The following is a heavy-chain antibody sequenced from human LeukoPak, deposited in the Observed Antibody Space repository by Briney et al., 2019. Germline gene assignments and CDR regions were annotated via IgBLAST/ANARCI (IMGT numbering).Heavy chain of an antibody. CDR1: GYTFTGYY. V-gene: IGHV1-2*02. Sequence: GASVKVSCRASGYTFTGYYMHWVRQAPVQGLEWMGWINPNSGGTNYAQKFQGRVTMTRDTSISTAYMELSRLRSDDTAVYYCARGLYYYDSSGCLDYWGQGTLVTVSS. D-gene: IGHD3-22*01. J-gene: IGHJ4*02. CDR3: ARGLYYYDSSGCLDY. CDR2: INPNSGGT.